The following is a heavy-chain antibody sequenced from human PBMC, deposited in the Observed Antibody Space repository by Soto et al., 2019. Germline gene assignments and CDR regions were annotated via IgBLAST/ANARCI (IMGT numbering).Heavy chain of an antibody. CDR3: AKNGIALAGDAFDI. CDR2: ISWDGGST. Sequence: EVQLVESGGVVVQPGGSLRLSCAASEFTFDDYTMHWVRQAPGKGLEWVSLISWDGGSTYYADSVKGRFTISRDNSKNSLYLQMNSLRTEDTALYYCAKNGIALAGDAFDIWGQGTMVTVSS. V-gene: IGHV3-43*01. D-gene: IGHD6-19*01. CDR1: EFTFDDYT. J-gene: IGHJ3*02.